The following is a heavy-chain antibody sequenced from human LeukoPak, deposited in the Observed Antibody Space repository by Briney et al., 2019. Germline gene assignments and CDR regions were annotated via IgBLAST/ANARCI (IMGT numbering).Heavy chain of an antibody. D-gene: IGHD2-2*01. J-gene: IGHJ4*02. V-gene: IGHV1-2*02. CDR1: GYTFTGYY. Sequence: ASVKVSCKASGYTFTGYYMHWVRQAPGQGLEWMGWINPNSGGTNYAQKFQGRVTMTRDTSISTAYMELSRLRSDDTAVYYCARSNVVPAASSDYWGQGTLVTVSS. CDR2: INPNSGGT. CDR3: ARSNVVPAASSDY.